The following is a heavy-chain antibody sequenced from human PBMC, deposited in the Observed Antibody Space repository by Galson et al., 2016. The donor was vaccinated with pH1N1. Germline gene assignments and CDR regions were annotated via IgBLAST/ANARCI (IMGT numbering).Heavy chain of an antibody. D-gene: IGHD3-3*01. V-gene: IGHV6-1*01. CDR3: AREVWLRRGYYIDH. CDR1: GDSVSSSSDT. J-gene: IGHJ4*02. CDR2: IYHRSEWYY. Sequence: CAISGDSVSSSSDTWNWIRQSPRRGLEWLGRIYHRSEWYYEYAPSLQGRLRISTDTSSNQMSLHLNSVTLDDAAVYYCAREVWLRRGYYIDHWGQGSLVTVSS.